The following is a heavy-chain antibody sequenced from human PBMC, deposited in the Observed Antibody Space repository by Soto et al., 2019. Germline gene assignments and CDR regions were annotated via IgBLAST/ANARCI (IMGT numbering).Heavy chain of an antibody. Sequence: GGSLRLSCAASGFTFSSYAMSWVRQALGKGLEWVSAISGSGGSTYYADSVKGRFTISRDNSKNTLYLQMNSLRAEDTAVYYCAKALPGRQLVYYFDYWGQGTLVTVSS. D-gene: IGHD6-6*01. V-gene: IGHV3-23*01. J-gene: IGHJ4*02. CDR1: GFTFSSYA. CDR3: AKALPGRQLVYYFDY. CDR2: ISGSGGST.